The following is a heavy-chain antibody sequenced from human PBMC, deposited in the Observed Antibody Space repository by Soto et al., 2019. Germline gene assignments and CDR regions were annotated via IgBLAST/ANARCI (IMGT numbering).Heavy chain of an antibody. D-gene: IGHD6-13*01. CDR3: AKLSPIPGIAAAGDF. J-gene: IGHJ4*02. V-gene: IGHV3-30*18. CDR1: GFTFSSYG. CDR2: ISYDGSNK. Sequence: QVQLVESGGGVVQPGRSLRLSCAASGFTFSSYGMHWVRQAPGKGLEWVAVISYDGSNKYYADSVKGRFTISRDNSKNTLYLQMNSLRAEDTAVYYCAKLSPIPGIAAAGDFWGQGTLVTVSS.